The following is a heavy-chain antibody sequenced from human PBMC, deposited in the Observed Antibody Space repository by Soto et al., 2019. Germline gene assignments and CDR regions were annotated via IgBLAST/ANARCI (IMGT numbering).Heavy chain of an antibody. D-gene: IGHD6-6*01. CDR3: ARRYYSSSYDH. CDR2: INHSGST. CDR1: GGSISSSSYY. V-gene: IGHV4-39*07. J-gene: IGHJ4*02. Sequence: SETLSLTCTVSGGSISSSSYYWGWIRQPPGKGLEWIGKINHSGSTNYNPSLKSRVTISVDTSKNQFSLKLSSVTAADTAVYYCARRYYSSSYDHWGQGTLVTVSS.